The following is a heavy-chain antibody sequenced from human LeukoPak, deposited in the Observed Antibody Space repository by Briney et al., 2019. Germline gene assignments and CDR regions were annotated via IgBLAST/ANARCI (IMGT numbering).Heavy chain of an antibody. Sequence: SETLSLTCNVSGATISSGRNYWGWIRQSPGKGLEWIGSIYYNGNSYYNPSLKSRVSISVDTSKNHISLEVSSLTAADAALYFCARHLSGSAMMHYFDSWGQGTLVTVSS. D-gene: IGHD5-18*01. V-gene: IGHV4-39*01. CDR1: GATISSGRNY. J-gene: IGHJ4*02. CDR3: ARHLSGSAMMHYFDS. CDR2: IYYNGNS.